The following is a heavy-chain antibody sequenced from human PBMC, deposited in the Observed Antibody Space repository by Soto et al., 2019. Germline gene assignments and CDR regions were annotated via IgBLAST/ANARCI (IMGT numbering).Heavy chain of an antibody. D-gene: IGHD6-6*01. CDR3: AKLRLGIAAPPRVIKNEYYFDY. Sequence: GGSLRLSCAASGFTFSSYAMSWVRQAPGKGLEWVSAISGSGGSTYYADSVKGRFTISRDNSKNTLYLQMNSLRAEDTAVYYCAKLRLGIAAPPRVIKNEYYFDYWGQGTLVTVSS. V-gene: IGHV3-23*01. CDR1: GFTFSSYA. J-gene: IGHJ4*02. CDR2: ISGSGGST.